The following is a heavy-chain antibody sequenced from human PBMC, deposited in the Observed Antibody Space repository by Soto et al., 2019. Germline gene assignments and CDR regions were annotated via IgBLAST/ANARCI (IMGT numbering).Heavy chain of an antibody. CDR2: IAYDGSNK. D-gene: IGHD6-25*01. V-gene: IGHV3-30-3*01. CDR3: ARATRDSGPFDY. J-gene: IGHJ4*02. Sequence: SLILSCASSGSTFGSYAMHWVRQAPGKGLEWVAVIAYDGSNKYYADSVKGRFTISRDNSKNTLYLQMNSLRAEDTAVYYCARATRDSGPFDYWGQGTLVTVSS. CDR1: GSTFGSYA.